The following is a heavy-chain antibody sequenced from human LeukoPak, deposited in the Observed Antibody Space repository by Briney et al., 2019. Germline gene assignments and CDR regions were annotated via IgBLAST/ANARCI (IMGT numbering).Heavy chain of an antibody. CDR1: GFTFSSYG. J-gene: IGHJ3*02. Sequence: GGSLRLSCAASGFTFSSYGMHWVRQAPGKGLEWVAFIRYDGSNKYYADSVKGRFTISRDNSENTLYLQMNSLRAEDTAVYYCAKGTGTTFSDAFDIWGQGTVVTVSS. V-gene: IGHV3-30*02. D-gene: IGHD1-7*01. CDR2: IRYDGSNK. CDR3: AKGTGTTFSDAFDI.